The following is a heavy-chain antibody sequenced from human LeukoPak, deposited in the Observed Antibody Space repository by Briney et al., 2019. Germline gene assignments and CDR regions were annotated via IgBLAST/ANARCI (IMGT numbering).Heavy chain of an antibody. CDR1: GFTFSSYW. V-gene: IGHV3-74*01. CDR2: INSDGRST. D-gene: IGHD3-3*01. Sequence: GGSLRLSCAASGFTFSSYWMHWVRQAPGKGLVWVSRINSDGRSTSYADSVKGRFTISRDNAKSTLYLQMNSLRGEDTAVYYCARNRDYDFWSGYYTEYYFDYWGQGTLVTVSS. CDR3: ARNRDYDFWSGYYTEYYFDY. J-gene: IGHJ4*02.